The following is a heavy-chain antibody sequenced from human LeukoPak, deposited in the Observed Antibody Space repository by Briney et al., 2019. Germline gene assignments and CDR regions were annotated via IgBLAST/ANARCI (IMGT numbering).Heavy chain of an antibody. Sequence: ASVKVSCMPSGYMFTSYNIRGVRQAPGQGLERMGCINPNTGDTNFAQNFQGRATMTRDTSASTAYMELSGLTSDDTAVYYCARRRRAGTTLAYWGQGTLVTVSS. CDR1: GYMFTSYN. CDR2: INPNTGDT. J-gene: IGHJ4*02. D-gene: IGHD1-1*01. V-gene: IGHV1-2*02. CDR3: ARRRRAGTTLAY.